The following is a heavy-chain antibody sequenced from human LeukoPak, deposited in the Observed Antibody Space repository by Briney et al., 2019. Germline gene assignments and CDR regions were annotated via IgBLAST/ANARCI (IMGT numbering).Heavy chain of an antibody. D-gene: IGHD1-26*01. CDR2: FSYSGST. CDR1: GGSVSSRSYS. J-gene: IGHJ4*02. CDR3: AANSGSYVDY. Sequence: SETLSLTCTVSGGSVSSRSYSWNWIRQPPGKGLEWIGTFSYSGSTYYHPSLKSRVTVSKDASKYPFSLKLNSVTAADTAVYYCAANSGSYVDYWGQGTLVTVSS. V-gene: IGHV4-39*01.